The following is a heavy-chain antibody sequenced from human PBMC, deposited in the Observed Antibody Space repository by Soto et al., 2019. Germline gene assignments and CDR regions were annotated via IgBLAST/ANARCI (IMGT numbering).Heavy chain of an antibody. CDR2: INSDGSST. CDR3: ASSYYYDSSDN. CDR1: GFTFSSYW. D-gene: IGHD3-22*01. Sequence: GGSLRLSCAASGFTFSSYWMHWVRQAPGKGLGWVSRINSDGSSTSYADSVKGRFTISRDNAKNTLYLQMNSLRAEDTAVYYCASSYYYDSSDNWGQGTLVTVSS. V-gene: IGHV3-74*01. J-gene: IGHJ4*02.